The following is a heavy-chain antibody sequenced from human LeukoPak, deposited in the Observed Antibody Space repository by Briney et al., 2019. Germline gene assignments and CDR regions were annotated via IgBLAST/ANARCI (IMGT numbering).Heavy chain of an antibody. CDR2: ISWDGGST. CDR1: GLTYSEYA. J-gene: IGHJ4*02. CDR3: ATERGTYSGTCFDY. Sequence: GGKVTLYCAGAGLTYSEYAREWGSQAKGKGLEWVSHISWDGGSTSYADSVKGRFTISRDNANNSLYLQMNSLRAEDTAVYYCATERGTYSGTCFDYWGQGNLVTVSS. V-gene: IGHV3-43D*03. D-gene: IGHD1-26*01.